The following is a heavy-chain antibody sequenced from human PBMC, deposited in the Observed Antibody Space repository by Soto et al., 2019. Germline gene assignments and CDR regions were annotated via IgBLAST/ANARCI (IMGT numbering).Heavy chain of an antibody. Sequence: ASVKVSCKASGYTFTSYDINWVRQATGQGLEWMGWMNPNSGNTGYAQKFQGRVTMTRNTSISTAYMELSSLRSEDTAVYYCARGYADYYYYYGMDVWGQGTTVTVSS. CDR2: MNPNSGNT. D-gene: IGHD2-8*01. J-gene: IGHJ6*02. CDR1: GYTFTSYD. CDR3: ARGYADYYYYYGMDV. V-gene: IGHV1-8*01.